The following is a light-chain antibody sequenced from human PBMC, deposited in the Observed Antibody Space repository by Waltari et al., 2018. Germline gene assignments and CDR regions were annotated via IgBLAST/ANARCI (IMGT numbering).Light chain of an antibody. J-gene: IGLJ2*01. CDR3: SSHTSSSSSV. Sequence: QSALTQPASVSGSPGQSITISCTGTSSDIGRYNYVSWYQQHPGKAPKLMIYDVSDRPSGVSNRFSGSKSGNTASLTISGLQGEDEADYYCSSHTSSSSSVFGGGTKLTVL. CDR1: SSDIGRYNY. CDR2: DVS. V-gene: IGLV2-14*03.